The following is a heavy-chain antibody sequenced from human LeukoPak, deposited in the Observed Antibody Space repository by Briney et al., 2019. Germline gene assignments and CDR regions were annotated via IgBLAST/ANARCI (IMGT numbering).Heavy chain of an antibody. Sequence: PSQTLSLTCTVSGGSISSGGYYWSWIRQHPGKGLEWIGYIYYSGSTYYNPSLKSRVTISVDTSKNQFSLQLSSVTAADTAVYYCAREVRGVLNYYFDYWGQGTLATVSS. J-gene: IGHJ4*02. CDR3: AREVRGVLNYYFDY. D-gene: IGHD3-10*01. CDR2: IYYSGST. CDR1: GGSISSGGYY. V-gene: IGHV4-31*03.